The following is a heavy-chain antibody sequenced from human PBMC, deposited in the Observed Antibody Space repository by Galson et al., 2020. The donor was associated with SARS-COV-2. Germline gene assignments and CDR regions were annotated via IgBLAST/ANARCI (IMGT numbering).Heavy chain of an antibody. CDR3: ARVERGYCSSTSCYIPGYYYYMDV. Sequence: GGSLILSCAASGFTFSDYYMSWIRQAPGKGLEWVSYISSSSSYTNYADSVKGRFTISRDNAKNSLYLQMNSLRAEDTAVYYCARVERGYCSSTSCYIPGYYYYMDVWGKGTTVTVSS. J-gene: IGHJ6*03. CDR1: GFTFSDYY. D-gene: IGHD2-2*02. V-gene: IGHV3-11*05. CDR2: ISSSSSYT.